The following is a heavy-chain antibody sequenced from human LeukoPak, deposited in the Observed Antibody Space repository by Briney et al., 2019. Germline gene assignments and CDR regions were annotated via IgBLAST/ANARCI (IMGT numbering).Heavy chain of an antibody. V-gene: IGHV3-23*01. D-gene: IGHD2-2*01. CDR1: GFTFSSYA. CDR3: AKLSGRRLGYCSSTSCSHMDV. CDR2: ISGSGGST. Sequence: PGGSLRLSCAASGFTFSSYAMSWVRQAPGKGLEWVSAISGSGGSTYYADSVKGRFTISRDNSKNTLYLQMNSLRAEDTAVYYCAKLSGRRLGYCSSTSCSHMDVWGKGTTVTVSS. J-gene: IGHJ6*03.